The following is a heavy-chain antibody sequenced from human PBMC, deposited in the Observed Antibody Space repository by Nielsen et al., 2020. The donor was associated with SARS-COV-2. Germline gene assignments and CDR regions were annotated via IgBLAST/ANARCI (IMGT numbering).Heavy chain of an antibody. CDR2: ISWDSGFK. V-gene: IGHV3-9*01. CDR1: GFTFDGYT. Sequence: GGSLRLSCAASGFTFDGYTMHWVRQAPGKGLEWVSGISWDSGFKVYAASVKGRFTISRDNARNSLYLQMSSLRPEDTAFYYCARGPRWDYGSGSYGWWGQGTLVTVSS. D-gene: IGHD3-10*01. CDR3: ARGPRWDYGSGSYGW. J-gene: IGHJ4*02.